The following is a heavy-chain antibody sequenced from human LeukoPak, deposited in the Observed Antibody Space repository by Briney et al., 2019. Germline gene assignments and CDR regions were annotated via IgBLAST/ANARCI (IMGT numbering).Heavy chain of an antibody. J-gene: IGHJ4*02. CDR2: ISYDGSNK. CDR3: ADSSGWLTDLDY. Sequence: PGGSLRLSCAASGFTFSSYAMHWVRQVPGKGLEWVAVISYDGSNKYYADSVKGRFTISRDNSKNTLYLQMNSLRAEDTAVYYCADSSGWLTDLDYWGQGTLVTVSS. CDR1: GFTFSSYA. V-gene: IGHV3-30-3*01. D-gene: IGHD6-19*01.